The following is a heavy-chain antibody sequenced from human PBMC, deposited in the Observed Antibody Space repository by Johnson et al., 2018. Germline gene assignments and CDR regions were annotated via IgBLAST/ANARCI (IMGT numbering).Heavy chain of an antibody. V-gene: IGHV3-53*01. CDR2: ISDEGET. CDR3: SRDQRPGIRRGNYFYREG. Sequence: EVQLVESGGALIQSGGSLRLSCAASGFSVSGDYMTWVRQAPGKGLEWVSLISDEGETYYADSVQGRFIISRDEPKNTLSLQMNSLGAEDTAVYYWSRDQRPGIRRGNYFYREGWCKGTTVIVSS. J-gene: IGHJ6*03. D-gene: IGHD2-21*01. CDR1: GFSVSGDY.